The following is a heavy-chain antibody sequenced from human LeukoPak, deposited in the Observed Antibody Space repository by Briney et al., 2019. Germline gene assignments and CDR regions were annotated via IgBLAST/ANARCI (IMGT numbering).Heavy chain of an antibody. CDR2: ISAYNGNT. D-gene: IGHD2-15*01. Sequence: ASVKVSCKASGYTFTSYGIRWVRQAPGQGLEWMGWISAYNGNTNYAQKLQGRVTMTTDTSTSTAYMELRSLRSDDTAVYYCARVVHCSGGSRYPPYYYYYGMDVWGQGTTVTVSS. CDR1: GYTFTSYG. CDR3: ARVVHCSGGSRYPPYYYYYGMDV. J-gene: IGHJ6*02. V-gene: IGHV1-18*01.